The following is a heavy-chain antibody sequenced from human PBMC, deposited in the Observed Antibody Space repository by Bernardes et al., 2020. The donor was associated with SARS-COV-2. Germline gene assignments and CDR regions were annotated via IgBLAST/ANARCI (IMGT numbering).Heavy chain of an antibody. CDR2: IRSTGYGGTT. CDR3: ARGPPFVVVPTGLGYFQN. CDR1: GFSFGDSD. J-gene: IGHJ1*01. V-gene: IGHV3-49*03. D-gene: IGHD2-2*01. Sequence: GCSLLLSCRGSGFSFGDSDMSWFRQAPGQGLEWVGFIRSTGYGGTTEYAASVKGRFTFSRDDSKSIAYLQMNSLKIEDTAVYFCARGPPFVVVPTGLGYFQNWGQGTLVIVSS.